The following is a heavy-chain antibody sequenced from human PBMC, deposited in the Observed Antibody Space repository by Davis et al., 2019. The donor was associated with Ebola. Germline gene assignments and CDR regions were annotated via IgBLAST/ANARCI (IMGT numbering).Heavy chain of an antibody. D-gene: IGHD3-22*01. V-gene: IGHV3-30-3*01. Sequence: PGGSLRLSCAASGFIFSSYAMHWVRQAPGKGLEWVAVISYDGSNKYYADSVKGRFTISRDNSKNTLYLQMNSLRAEDTAVYYCARGGGYDSSGYYYLTHDAFDIWGQGTMVTVSS. CDR2: ISYDGSNK. J-gene: IGHJ3*02. CDR3: ARGGGYDSSGYYYLTHDAFDI. CDR1: GFIFSSYA.